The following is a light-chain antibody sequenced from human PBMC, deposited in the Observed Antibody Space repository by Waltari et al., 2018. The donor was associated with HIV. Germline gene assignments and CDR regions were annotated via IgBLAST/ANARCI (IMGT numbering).Light chain of an antibody. CDR1: SSDVGGYKY. CDR2: EVS. CDR3: SSYAGSNNLV. Sequence: QSALTQPPSASGSPGQSVTISCTGTSSDVGGYKYVSWYQQHPGKAPKLMIYEVSKRPSGVPERFSGSKSGNTASLTVSGLQAEDEADYYCSSYAGSNNLVFGTGTKVTVL. J-gene: IGLJ1*01. V-gene: IGLV2-8*01.